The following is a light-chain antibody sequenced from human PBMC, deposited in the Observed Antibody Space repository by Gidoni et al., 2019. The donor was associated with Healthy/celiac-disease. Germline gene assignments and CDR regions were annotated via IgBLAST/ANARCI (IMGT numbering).Light chain of an antibody. Sequence: ENVLTQSPGTLSLSPGERATLSCRASQSVSSSYLAWYQQKPGQAPRLLIYGASSRATGIPDRFSGSGSGTDFTLTISRLEPEDFAVYYCQQYAGTFGPGTKVDIK. CDR2: GAS. CDR1: QSVSSSY. V-gene: IGKV3-20*01. J-gene: IGKJ3*01. CDR3: QQYAGT.